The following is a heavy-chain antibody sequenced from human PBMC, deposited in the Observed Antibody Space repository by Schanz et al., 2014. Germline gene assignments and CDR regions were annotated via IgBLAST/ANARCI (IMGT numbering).Heavy chain of an antibody. Sequence: VQLVESGGGVVQPGGSLRLSCAASGFTFSSYAMSWVRQAPGKGLEWVSTISASGGSTYYADSVKGRFTISRDNSKNILYLQMNSLRAEDTAVYYCAKARRKSNCSGGRCFHYSYYGMDVWGQGTTVTVSS. D-gene: IGHD2-15*01. V-gene: IGHV3-23*04. CDR3: AKARRKSNCSGGRCFHYSYYGMDV. J-gene: IGHJ6*02. CDR2: ISASGGST. CDR1: GFTFSSYA.